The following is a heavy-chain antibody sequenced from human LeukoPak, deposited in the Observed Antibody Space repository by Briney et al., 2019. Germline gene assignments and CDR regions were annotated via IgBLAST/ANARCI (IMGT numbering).Heavy chain of an antibody. CDR1: GYTFSNYG. CDR3: ARIPRIMIIVITWGGDAFDI. V-gene: IGHV1-18*01. J-gene: IGHJ3*02. CDR2: ISPYIGAA. D-gene: IGHD3-22*01. Sequence: ASVKVSCKASGYTFSNYGISWVRQAPGQGLEWMGWISPYIGAANYTQKLQGRVTMTTDTSTSTAYMELRSLRSDDTAVYYCARIPRIMIIVITWGGDAFDIWGQGTMVTVSS.